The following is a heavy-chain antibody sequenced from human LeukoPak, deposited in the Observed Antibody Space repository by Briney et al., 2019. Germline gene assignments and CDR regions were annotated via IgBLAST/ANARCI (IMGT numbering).Heavy chain of an antibody. D-gene: IGHD6-19*01. V-gene: IGHV3-74*01. CDR2: INSDGSST. Sequence: GGSLRLSCAASGFTFSGFWMHWVRQTPGKGLVGVSRINSDGSSTNYADSVKGRFTISRDNAKNTLYLQMNSLRAEDMAVYYCARGGWRGLDGYFDLRGRGTLVTVSS. CDR1: GFTFSGFW. CDR3: ARGGWRGLDGYFDL. J-gene: IGHJ2*01.